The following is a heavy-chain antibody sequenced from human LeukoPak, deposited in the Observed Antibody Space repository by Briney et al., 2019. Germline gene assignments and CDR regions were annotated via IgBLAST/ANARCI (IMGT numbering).Heavy chain of an antibody. CDR3: ARVKGHCSGGSCPYYMDV. V-gene: IGHV4-59*01. J-gene: IGHJ6*03. Sequence: PSETLSLTCTVSGGSIRNYYWSWIRQPPGKGLEWIGYIYYSGSTNYNPSLKSRVTISVDTSKNQFSLKLSSVTAADTAVYYCARVKGHCSGGSCPYYMDVWGKGTTVTVSS. D-gene: IGHD2-15*01. CDR1: GGSIRNYY. CDR2: IYYSGST.